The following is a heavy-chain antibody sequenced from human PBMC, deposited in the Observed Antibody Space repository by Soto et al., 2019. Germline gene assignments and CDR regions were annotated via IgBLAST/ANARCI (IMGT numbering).Heavy chain of an antibody. V-gene: IGHV1-46*01. Sequence: QAQLVQSGAEVKKPGASVRVSCKTSGYPFTDYVIHWVRQAPGQGLEWMGIISLYHHSTSYAQKFQGRLTVTADTSTTTVYMDLSSLTSEDSAVYWCARELYSCGGDCPYYMDYWGQGTLVTVSS. J-gene: IGHJ4*02. CDR1: GYPFTDYV. CDR3: ARELYSCGGDCPYYMDY. D-gene: IGHD2-21*02. CDR2: ISLYHHST.